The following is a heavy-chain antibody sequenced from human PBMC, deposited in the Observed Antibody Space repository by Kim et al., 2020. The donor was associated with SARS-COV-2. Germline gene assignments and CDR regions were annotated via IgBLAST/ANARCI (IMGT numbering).Heavy chain of an antibody. J-gene: IGHJ6*02. CDR1: GGSITSSY. D-gene: IGHD1-1*01. CDR2: VSYSGNT. Sequence: SETLSLSCTVSGGSITSSYWSWVRQPPGKGLEWIGYVSYSGNTKYSSSLKSRVTMSVDTSKKQSSLKLNSMTAADTAVYYCAKVGNSAIHYAMDVWGQGITVLVS. V-gene: IGHV4-59*01. CDR3: AKVGNSAIHYAMDV.